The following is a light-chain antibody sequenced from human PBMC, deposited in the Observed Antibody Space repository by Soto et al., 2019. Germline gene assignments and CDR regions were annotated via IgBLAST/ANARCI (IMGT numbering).Light chain of an antibody. CDR3: SSYTNINTRACV. CDR1: SSNIESNW. Sequence: QAVVTQAPSVSGTPGQRVTISCSGSSSNIESNWVYWYQKLPGAAPKLLIYNNNQRPSGVPDRFSGSKSGTSASLAITGLRSDDEAYYYCSSYTNINTRACVFGTGTKLTVL. J-gene: IGLJ1*01. V-gene: IGLV1-47*02. CDR2: NNN.